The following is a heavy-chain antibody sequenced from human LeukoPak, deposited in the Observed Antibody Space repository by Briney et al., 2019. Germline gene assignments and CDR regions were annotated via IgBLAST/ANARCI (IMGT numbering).Heavy chain of an antibody. CDR1: GFTFSNYA. D-gene: IGHD6-19*01. CDR2: ISNGGGST. Sequence: GGSLRLSCAASGFTFSNYAMSWVRQVPGKGLEWVSVISNGGGSTYYADSVKGRFTISRDNSKNTLYLQMNSLRAEDTAVYYCAKDKGYSSGWFSPAFDYWGQGTLVTVSS. V-gene: IGHV3-23*01. CDR3: AKDKGYSSGWFSPAFDY. J-gene: IGHJ4*02.